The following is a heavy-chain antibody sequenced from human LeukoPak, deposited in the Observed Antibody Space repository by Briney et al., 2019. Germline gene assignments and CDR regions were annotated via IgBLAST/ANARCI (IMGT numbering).Heavy chain of an antibody. CDR1: GFTFSSYA. Sequence: GESLRLSCAASGFTFSSYAMSWVRQAPGKGLEWVSPISGSGGSTYYADSVKGRFTISRDNSKNTLYLQMNSLRAEDTAVYYCAKDDYDILTGYYKAAYFDYWGQGTLVTVSS. D-gene: IGHD3-9*01. V-gene: IGHV3-23*01. CDR3: AKDDYDILTGYYKAAYFDY. CDR2: ISGSGGST. J-gene: IGHJ4*02.